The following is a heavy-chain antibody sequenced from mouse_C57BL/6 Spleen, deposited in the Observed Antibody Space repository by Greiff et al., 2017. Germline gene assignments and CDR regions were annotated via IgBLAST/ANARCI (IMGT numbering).Heavy chain of an antibody. Sequence: QVQLQQPGTELVKPGASVKLSCKASGYTFTSYWMHWVKQRPGQGLEWIGNINPSNGGTNYNEKFKGKATLTVDKSSSTAYMQLSSLTSEDSAVYYCARALAQATYFDYWGQGTTLTVSS. CDR2: INPSNGGT. J-gene: IGHJ2*01. V-gene: IGHV1-53*01. CDR1: GYTFTSYW. CDR3: ARALAQATYFDY. D-gene: IGHD3-2*02.